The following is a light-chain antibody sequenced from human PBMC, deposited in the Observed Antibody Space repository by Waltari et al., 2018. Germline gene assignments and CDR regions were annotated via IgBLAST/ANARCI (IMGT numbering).Light chain of an antibody. CDR3: QQSYSTPWT. V-gene: IGKV1-39*01. CDR1: QSISSY. J-gene: IGKJ1*01. Sequence: DIQMTQSPSSLSASGGDRVTITCRAGQSISSYLNGYQQKPGKAPKLLIYGASSLQSGVPSRFSGSGSGTGFTLTISSLQPEDFATYFCQQSYSTPWTFGQGTKVEIK. CDR2: GAS.